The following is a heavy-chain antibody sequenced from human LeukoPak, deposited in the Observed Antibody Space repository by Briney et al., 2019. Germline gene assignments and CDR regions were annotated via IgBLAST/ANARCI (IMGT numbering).Heavy chain of an antibody. D-gene: IGHD6-13*01. Sequence: ASVKVSCKASGGTFSSYAISWVRQAPGQGLEWMGWISAYNGNTNYAQKLQGRGTMTTDTSTSTAYMELRSLRSDDTAVYYCAINPGIAAAGVDYWGQGTLVTVSS. CDR3: AINPGIAAAGVDY. V-gene: IGHV1-18*01. CDR1: GGTFSSYA. CDR2: ISAYNGNT. J-gene: IGHJ4*02.